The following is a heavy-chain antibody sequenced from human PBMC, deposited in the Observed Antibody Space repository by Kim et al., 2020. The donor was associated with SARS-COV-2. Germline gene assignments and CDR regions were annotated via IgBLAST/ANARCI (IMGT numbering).Heavy chain of an antibody. CDR1: GYSISSGYY. J-gene: IGHJ4*02. D-gene: IGHD2-8*01. V-gene: IGHV4-38-2*02. Sequence: SETLSLTCIXSGYSISSGYYWGWVRQPPGKGLEWIGNIYHSGRTFYNPSLESRVTISVDTYKNQFSLKLDSVTAADTAVYYCARLYVGNYLDYWGQGTLVTVSS. CDR2: IYHSGRT. CDR3: ARLYVGNYLDY.